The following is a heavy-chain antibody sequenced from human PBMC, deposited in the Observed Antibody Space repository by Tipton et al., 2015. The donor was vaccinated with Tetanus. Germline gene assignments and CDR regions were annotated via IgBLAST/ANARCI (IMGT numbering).Heavy chain of an antibody. V-gene: IGHV3-33*01. J-gene: IGHJ5*02. CDR3: ARAFFAAATS. Sequence: SLRLSCAASGFTFNNYGMHWVRQAPGKGLEWVALIWYDGSDKYYTDSVKGRFTISRDNSKHTLYLQMNSLRAEDTAVYYCARAFFAAATSWGQGTLVTVSS. CDR2: IWYDGSDK. CDR1: GFTFNNYG. D-gene: IGHD6-13*01.